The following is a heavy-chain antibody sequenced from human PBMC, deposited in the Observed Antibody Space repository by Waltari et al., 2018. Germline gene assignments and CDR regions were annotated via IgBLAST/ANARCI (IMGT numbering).Heavy chain of an antibody. CDR2: INPSGGST. J-gene: IGHJ3*02. CDR3: ARDPALYSSGWQGAFDI. V-gene: IGHV1-46*01. Sequence: QVQLVQSVAEVKKPGASVKVSCTASGYTFTSYYMHWVRQAPGQGLEWMGIINPSGGSTSYAQKFQGRVTMTRDTSTSTVYMELSSLRSEDTAVYYCARDPALYSSGWQGAFDIWGQGTMVTVSS. D-gene: IGHD6-19*01. CDR1: GYTFTSYY.